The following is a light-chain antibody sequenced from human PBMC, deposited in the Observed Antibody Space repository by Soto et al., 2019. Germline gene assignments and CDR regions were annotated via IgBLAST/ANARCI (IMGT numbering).Light chain of an antibody. CDR1: QGISSA. CDR3: QQFNNYVLT. CDR2: DAS. V-gene: IGKV1D-13*01. J-gene: IGKJ4*01. Sequence: AIQLTQSPSSLSASVGDRVTITCRASQGISSALAWYQQKPGKAPKLLIYDASSLKSGVPSRFSGSGSGTDFTLTISSLQPEDFATYYCQQFNNYVLTFGGGTKVEIK.